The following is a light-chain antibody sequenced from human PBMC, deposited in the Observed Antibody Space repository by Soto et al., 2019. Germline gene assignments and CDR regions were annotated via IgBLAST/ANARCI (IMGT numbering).Light chain of an antibody. CDR1: QSIGNY. V-gene: IGKV1-39*01. J-gene: IGKJ4*01. CDR2: VAS. CDR3: QQSSSTPHT. Sequence: IQMIQSPSSLSASVGDRVTITCRASQSIGNYLSWYQQKPGKPPKLLIYVASTLESGVPSRFSGSGSGTDFTLAISSLQPEDFATYYCQQSSSTPHTFGRGTRVEIK.